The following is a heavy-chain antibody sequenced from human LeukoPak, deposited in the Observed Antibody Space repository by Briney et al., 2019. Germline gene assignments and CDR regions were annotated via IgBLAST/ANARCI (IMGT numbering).Heavy chain of an antibody. CDR3: AKDIGYCSSTSCPGAFDI. CDR1: GFTFSSSA. V-gene: IGHV3-23*01. CDR2: ISNNGGYT. Sequence: GGSLRLSCAASGFTFSSSAMSWVRQAPGKGLEWVSAISNNGGYTYYADSVQGRFTISRDNSKNTLYLQMNSLRAEDTAVYYCAKDIGYCSSTSCPGAFDIWGQGTMVTVSS. J-gene: IGHJ3*02. D-gene: IGHD2-2*01.